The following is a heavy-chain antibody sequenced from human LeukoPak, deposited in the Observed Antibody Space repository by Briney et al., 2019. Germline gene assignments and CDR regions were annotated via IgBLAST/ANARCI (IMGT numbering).Heavy chain of an antibody. CDR2: INGRGGST. CDR3: AKRNTDF. CDR1: GLTFSSYA. J-gene: IGHJ4*02. Sequence: GGSLRLSCAASGLTFSSYAMSWVRQAPGKGLEWVSAINGRGGSTYYADSGKARFTISRDNHNTPLYLQMTSLRAEDKAVYYCAKRNTDFWGQGTLVTVSS. V-gene: IGHV3-23*01.